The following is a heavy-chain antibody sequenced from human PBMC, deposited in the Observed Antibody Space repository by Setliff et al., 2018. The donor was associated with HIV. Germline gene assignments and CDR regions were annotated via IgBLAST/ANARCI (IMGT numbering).Heavy chain of an antibody. CDR1: GYSFTNYW. J-gene: IGHJ4*02. Sequence: GESLKISCTASGYSFTNYWIGWVRQMPGKGLEWIGVIYPGDFVTRYGPSFQGQVSISADRSITTAYLQWSSLKASDTAMYYCTRGRRAPGIEDLEAYWGQGTLVTVSS. D-gene: IGHD1-26*01. CDR2: IYPGDFVT. CDR3: TRGRRAPGIEDLEAY. V-gene: IGHV5-51*01.